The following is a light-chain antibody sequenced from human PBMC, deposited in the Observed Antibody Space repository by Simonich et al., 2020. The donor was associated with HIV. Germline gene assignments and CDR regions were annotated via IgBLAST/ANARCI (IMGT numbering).Light chain of an antibody. CDR2: WAS. CDR1: QSVLHSSNNKNY. Sequence: DIVMTQSPDSLAVSLGERATINCKSSQSVLHSSNNKNYLVWYQQKPGQPPKLLIYWASTRESGVPDRFSGSGSGTDFTLTISSLQAEDVAVYYCQQYYSTPTFGQGTKVDIK. CDR3: QQYYSTPT. J-gene: IGKJ1*01. V-gene: IGKV4-1*01.